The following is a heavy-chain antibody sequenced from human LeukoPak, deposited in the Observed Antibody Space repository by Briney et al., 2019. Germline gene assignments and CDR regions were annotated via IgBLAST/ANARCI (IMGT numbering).Heavy chain of an antibody. CDR3: ARAGGVKTAALDLDY. Sequence: PSETLSLTCTVSGGSISDYSWSWIRQPPGKGLEWIGNIYYSGSANHNPSLKSRVTISSDTSKNQFSLKLTSVTTADTAVYYCARAGGVKTAALDLDYWGQGTLVTVSS. J-gene: IGHJ4*02. CDR2: IYYSGSA. CDR1: GGSISDYS. D-gene: IGHD6-25*01. V-gene: IGHV4-59*01.